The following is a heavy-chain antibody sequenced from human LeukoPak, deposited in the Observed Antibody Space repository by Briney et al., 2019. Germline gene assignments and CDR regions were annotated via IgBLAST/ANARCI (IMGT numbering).Heavy chain of an antibody. D-gene: IGHD4-17*01. Sequence: PGRSLRLSCAASGFTFSSYGMHWVRQAPGKGLXXXXXXXYDGSNKYYADSVKGRFTISRDNSKNTLYLQMNSLRAEDTAVYYCAKDPSYGDYVGYLDYWGQGTLVTVSS. CDR3: AKDPSYGDYVGYLDY. CDR2: XXYDGSNK. CDR1: GFTFSSYG. J-gene: IGHJ4*02. V-gene: IGHV3-30*18.